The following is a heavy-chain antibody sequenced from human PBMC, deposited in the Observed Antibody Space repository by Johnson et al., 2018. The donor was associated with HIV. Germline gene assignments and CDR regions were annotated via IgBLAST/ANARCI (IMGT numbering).Heavy chain of an antibody. CDR3: AKASNYYDSSRHAFDI. V-gene: IGHV3-30*02. D-gene: IGHD3-22*01. CDR2: IRYDGSTK. CDR1: GFTFSSYG. Sequence: QMMLVESGGGVVQPGGSLRLSCAASGFTFSSYGMHWVRQAPGKGLAWVAFIRYDGSTKYYADSVKGRFTISRDNSKNTLYLQMNSLRAEDTAVYYCAKASNYYDSSRHAFDIWGQGTMVTVSS. J-gene: IGHJ3*02.